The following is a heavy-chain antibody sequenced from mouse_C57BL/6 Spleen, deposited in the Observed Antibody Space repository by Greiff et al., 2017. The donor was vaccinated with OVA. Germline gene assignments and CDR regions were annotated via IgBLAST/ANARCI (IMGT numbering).Heavy chain of an antibody. CDR2: IYPGSGST. CDR3: ARSGLRDWYFDV. Sequence: VQLQQPGAELVKPGASVKMSCKASGYTFTSYWITWVKQRPGQGLEWIGDIYPGSGSTNYNEKFKSKATLTVDTSSSTAYMQLSSLTSEDSAVYYCARSGLRDWYFDVWGTGTTVTVSS. J-gene: IGHJ1*03. D-gene: IGHD2-4*01. CDR1: GYTFTSYW. V-gene: IGHV1-55*01.